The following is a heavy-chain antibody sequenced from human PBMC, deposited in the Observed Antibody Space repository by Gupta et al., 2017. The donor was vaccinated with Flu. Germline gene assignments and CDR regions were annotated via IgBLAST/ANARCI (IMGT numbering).Heavy chain of an antibody. CDR2: IWYDGSNK. Sequence: QVQLVESGGGVVQPGRSLRLSCAASGFTFSSYGMHWVRQAPGKGLEWVAVIWYDGSNKYYADSVKGRFTISRDNSKNTLYLQMNSLRAEDTAVYYCARDRVRGAATQWESDYWGQGTLVTVSS. V-gene: IGHV3-33*01. D-gene: IGHD1-26*01. J-gene: IGHJ4*02. CDR1: GFTFSSYG. CDR3: ARDRVRGAATQWESDY.